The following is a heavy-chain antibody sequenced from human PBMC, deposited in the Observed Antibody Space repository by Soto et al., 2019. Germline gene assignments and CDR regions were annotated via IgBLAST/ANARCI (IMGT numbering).Heavy chain of an antibody. Sequence: ASVKVSCKASGYTFTSYGISWARQAPGQGLEWMGWISAYNGNTNYAQKLQGRVTMTTDTSTSTAYMELRSLRSDDTAVYYCARGIRSTRDYYGMDVWGQGTTVTVSS. J-gene: IGHJ6*02. CDR3: ARGIRSTRDYYGMDV. CDR1: GYTFTSYG. V-gene: IGHV1-18*01. D-gene: IGHD4-17*01. CDR2: ISAYNGNT.